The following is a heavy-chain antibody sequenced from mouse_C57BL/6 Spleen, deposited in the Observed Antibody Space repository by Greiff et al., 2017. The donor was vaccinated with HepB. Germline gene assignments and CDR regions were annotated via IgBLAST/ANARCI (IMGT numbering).Heavy chain of an antibody. CDR2: IDPSDSET. D-gene: IGHD2-4*01. CDR1: GYTFTSYW. Sequence: QVQLQQPGAELVRPGSSVKLSCKASGYTFTSYWMHWVKQRPIQGLEWIGNIDPSDSETHYNQKFKDKATLTVDKSSSTAYMQLSSLTSEDSAVYYCARGKVYDYAAYWGQGTLGTVSA. V-gene: IGHV1-52*01. J-gene: IGHJ3*01. CDR3: ARGKVYDYAAY.